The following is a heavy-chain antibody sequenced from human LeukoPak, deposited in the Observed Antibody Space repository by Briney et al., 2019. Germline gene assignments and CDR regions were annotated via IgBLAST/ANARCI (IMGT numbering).Heavy chain of an antibody. CDR3: GRGGQLKAGGSGGNYYYYMDV. Sequence: ASVKVSCKASGYTFTSYAMHWVSQAPGQRLERMGWINAGNGNTKYSQKFQGRVTITADESTSTAYMELSSLRSEDTAVYYCGRGGQLKAGGSGGNYYYYMDVWGKGTTVTVSS. CDR1: GYTFTSYA. D-gene: IGHD2-8*02. V-gene: IGHV1-3*01. J-gene: IGHJ6*03. CDR2: INAGNGNT.